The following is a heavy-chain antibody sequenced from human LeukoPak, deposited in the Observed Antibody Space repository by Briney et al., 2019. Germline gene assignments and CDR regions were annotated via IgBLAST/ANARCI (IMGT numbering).Heavy chain of an antibody. CDR1: GFTFSSYG. Sequence: PGGSLRLSCAASGFTFSSYGMHWVRQAPGKGLEWVAVISYDGSNKYYADSVKGRFTISRDNSKNTLYLQMNSLRAEDAAVYYCAKDLERYSSGWPTLLGENDYWGQGTLVTVSS. V-gene: IGHV3-30*18. D-gene: IGHD6-19*01. CDR2: ISYDGSNK. CDR3: AKDLERYSSGWPTLLGENDY. J-gene: IGHJ4*02.